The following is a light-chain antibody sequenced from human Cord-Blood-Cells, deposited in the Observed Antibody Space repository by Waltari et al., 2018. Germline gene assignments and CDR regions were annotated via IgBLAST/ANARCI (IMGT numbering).Light chain of an antibody. V-gene: IGKV3-11*01. J-gene: IGKJ2*01. CDR3: QQRET. Sequence: EIVLTQSPATLSLSPGERATISCRASQCVSSYLAWYQQKPGQAPRLLIYDASNRATGIPARFSGSGSGTDFTLTISSLEPEDFAVYYCQQRETFGQGTKLEIK. CDR2: DAS. CDR1: QCVSSY.